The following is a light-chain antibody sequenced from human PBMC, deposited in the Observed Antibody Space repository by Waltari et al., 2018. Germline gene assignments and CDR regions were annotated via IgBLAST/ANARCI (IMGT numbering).Light chain of an antibody. J-gene: IGKJ1*01. V-gene: IGKV1-39*01. Sequence: DIQMTQSPSSLSASVGDRVTVTCRASQSVRHFLSWYQQKSGKAPKLLIYAASTLHSGVPSRFSGSGSGTDFTLTSAGLQPEDFATYYCQQTYTTPWTFGQGTPVEI. CDR3: QQTYTTPWT. CDR1: QSVRHF. CDR2: AAS.